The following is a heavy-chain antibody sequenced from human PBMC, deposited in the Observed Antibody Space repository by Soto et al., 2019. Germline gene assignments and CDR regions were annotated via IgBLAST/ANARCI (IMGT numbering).Heavy chain of an antibody. CDR1: GFTFSSYA. CDR2: IKSKTDGGTT. J-gene: IGHJ4*02. V-gene: IGHV3-15*01. D-gene: IGHD3-9*01. Sequence: GGSLRLSCAASGFTFSSYAMSWVRQAPGKGLEWVGRIKSKTDGGTTDYAAPVKGRFTISRDDSKNTLYLQMNSLKTEDTAVYYCTTLYYDILTGYYLFDYSGQGTLVTVSS. CDR3: TTLYYDILTGYYLFDY.